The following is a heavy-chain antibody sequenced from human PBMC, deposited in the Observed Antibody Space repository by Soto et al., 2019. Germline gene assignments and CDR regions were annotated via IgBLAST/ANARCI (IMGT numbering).Heavy chain of an antibody. V-gene: IGHV1-2*04. CDR3: ARGVPGSLLGP. J-gene: IGHJ5*02. CDR2: INPNSGGT. D-gene: IGHD1-1*01. Sequence: QVQLVQSGAEVKKPGASVKVSCKASGYTFTGYYMHWVRQAPGQGLEWMGWINPNSGGTNYAQKCQGWVTMTRDTSISTAYMELSRLRSDDTAVYYCARGVPGSLLGPWGQGTLVTVSS. CDR1: GYTFTGYY.